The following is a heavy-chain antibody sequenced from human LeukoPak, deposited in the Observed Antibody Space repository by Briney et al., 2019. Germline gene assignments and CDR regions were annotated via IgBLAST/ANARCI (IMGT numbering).Heavy chain of an antibody. CDR2: IYTSGST. Sequence: MPSETLSLTCTVSGNSISSGDNYWSWIRQPAGKGLEWIGRIYTSGSTNYNPSLKSRVTISGDTSKNQFSLRLSSVTAADTAVYYCARASYSYDINGWVPFDYWGQGTLVTVSS. J-gene: IGHJ4*02. CDR1: GNSISSGDNY. V-gene: IGHV4-61*02. CDR3: ARASYSYDINGWVPFDY. D-gene: IGHD3-22*01.